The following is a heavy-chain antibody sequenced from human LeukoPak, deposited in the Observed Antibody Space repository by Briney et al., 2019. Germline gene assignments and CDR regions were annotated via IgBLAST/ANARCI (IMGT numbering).Heavy chain of an antibody. CDR1: GFTFSSYG. J-gene: IGHJ6*03. CDR3: ASEERQLWPFMDV. Sequence: GGSLRLSCAASGFTFSSYGMHWVRQAPGKGLEWVAFIRYDGSNKYYADSVKGRFTISRDNSKNTLYLQMNSLRAEDTAVYYCASEERQLWPFMDVRGKGTTVTVSS. V-gene: IGHV3-30*02. D-gene: IGHD5-18*01. CDR2: IRYDGSNK.